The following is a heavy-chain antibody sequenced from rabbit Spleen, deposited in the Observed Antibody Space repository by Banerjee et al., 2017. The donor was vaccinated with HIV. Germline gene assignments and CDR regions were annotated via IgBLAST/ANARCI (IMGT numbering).Heavy chain of an antibody. D-gene: IGHD8-1*01. J-gene: IGHJ4*01. Sequence: QEQLVESGGGLVQPEGSLTLTCTTSGLSFNTTYYMCWVRQALGKGPEWIACISTGDGKTYYASWAKGRFTISKSSSTTVTLQMTSLTAADTATYFCARDAGTGDYIDVYFDLWGPGTLVTVS. CDR2: ISTGDGKT. CDR3: ARDAGTGDYIDVYFDL. V-gene: IGHV1S45*01. CDR1: GLSFNTTYY.